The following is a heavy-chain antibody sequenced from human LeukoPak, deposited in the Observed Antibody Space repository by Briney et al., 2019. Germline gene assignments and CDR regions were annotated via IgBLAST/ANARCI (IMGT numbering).Heavy chain of an antibody. J-gene: IGHJ4*02. CDR1: RFTFSRYA. CDR2: VNNKGNNK. Sequence: PGGSLRLSCAATRFTFSRYAMSWVRQAPGKGLEWVSAVNNKGNNKYYADSVKGRFTISRDNSKNTLYLQMDSLRAEDTAVYYCAKDVRGGPILGAGPVDFWGQGTLVTVSS. D-gene: IGHD1-26*01. CDR3: AKDVRGGPILGAGPVDF. V-gene: IGHV3-23*05.